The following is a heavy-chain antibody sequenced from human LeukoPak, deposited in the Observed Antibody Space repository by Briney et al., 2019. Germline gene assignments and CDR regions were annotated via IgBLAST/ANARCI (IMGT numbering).Heavy chain of an antibody. CDR1: GFTFSDYY. Sequence: GGSLRLSCAASGFTFSDYYMSWIRQAPGKGLEWVSAISGSGGSTYYADSVKGRFTISRDNSKNTLYLQMNSLRAEDTAVYYCAKDDGFPRCPPYYWGQGTLVTVSS. D-gene: IGHD3-10*01. CDR3: AKDDGFPRCPPYY. V-gene: IGHV3-23*01. CDR2: ISGSGGST. J-gene: IGHJ4*02.